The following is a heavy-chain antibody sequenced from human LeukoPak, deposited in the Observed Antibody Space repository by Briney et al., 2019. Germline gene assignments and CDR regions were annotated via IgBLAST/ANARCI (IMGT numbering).Heavy chain of an antibody. CDR1: GGSISSDDYY. D-gene: IGHD4-17*01. V-gene: IGHV4-30-4*01. Sequence: SETLSLTCTVSGGSISSDDYYWSWIRIRQPPSKGLEWIGYIFHSGTTYYNPSLESRVAISVETSKNHFSLSLTSVTAADTAMYYRARVAGDYGDFFDYWGQGTLVTVSS. CDR2: IFHSGTT. J-gene: IGHJ4*02. CDR3: ARVAGDYGDFFDY.